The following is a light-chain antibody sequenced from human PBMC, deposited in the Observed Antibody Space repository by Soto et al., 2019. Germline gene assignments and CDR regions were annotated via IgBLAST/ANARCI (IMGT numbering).Light chain of an antibody. J-gene: IGKJ1*01. CDR3: QQYSNSWT. CDR1: QGISSW. V-gene: IGKV1-5*03. Sequence: IHMTQSASSLSASVGYRVTIACRARQGISSWLAWYQQKPGKAPKLLISMASSLQSGVPSRFSGSGSGTEFTLTIRSLKPDDFATYYCQQYSNSWTFGQGTKVDIK. CDR2: MAS.